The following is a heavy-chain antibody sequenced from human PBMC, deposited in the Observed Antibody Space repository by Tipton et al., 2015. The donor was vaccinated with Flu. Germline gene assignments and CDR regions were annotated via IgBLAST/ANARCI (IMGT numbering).Heavy chain of an antibody. CDR3: ARHGKDTGDYLASFDI. J-gene: IGHJ3*02. Sequence: TLSLTCTVSGGSISSSSYYWGWIRQPPGKGLEWIGSIYYSGSTYYNPSLKSRVTISVDTSKNQFSLKLNSVTAADTAVYYCARHGKDTGDYLASFDIWGQGTMVTVSS. CDR2: IYYSGST. D-gene: IGHD7-27*01. CDR1: GGSISSSSYY. V-gene: IGHV4-39*01.